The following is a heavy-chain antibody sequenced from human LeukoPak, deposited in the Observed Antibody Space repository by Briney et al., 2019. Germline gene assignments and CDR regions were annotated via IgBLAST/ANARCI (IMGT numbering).Heavy chain of an antibody. CDR2: ISSSGSTI. D-gene: IGHD3-3*01. J-gene: IGHJ6*03. Sequence: GGSLRLSCAASGFTFSSYEMNWVRQAPGKGLEWVSYISSSGSTIYYADSVKGRFTISRDNAKNTLYLQMNSLRAADTAVYYCARDDYDFWSGYYYYYMDVWGKGTTVTVSS. CDR3: ARDDYDFWSGYYYYYMDV. CDR1: GFTFSSYE. V-gene: IGHV3-48*03.